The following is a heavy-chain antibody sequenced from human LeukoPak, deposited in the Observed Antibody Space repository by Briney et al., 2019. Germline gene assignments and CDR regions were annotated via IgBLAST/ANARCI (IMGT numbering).Heavy chain of an antibody. CDR3: ARDYEATVTTFDY. Sequence: GASVKVSCKASGYTFTGYYMHWVRQSPGQGLEWKGWINPNSGGTNYAQKFQGRVTMTRDTSISTAYMELSRLRSDDTAVYYCARDYEATVTTFDYWGQGTLVTVSS. CDR1: GYTFTGYY. CDR2: INPNSGGT. V-gene: IGHV1-2*02. J-gene: IGHJ4*02. D-gene: IGHD4-11*01.